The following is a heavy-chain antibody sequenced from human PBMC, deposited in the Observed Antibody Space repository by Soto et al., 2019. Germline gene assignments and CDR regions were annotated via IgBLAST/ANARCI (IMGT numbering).Heavy chain of an antibody. CDR3: ALDNYGPLDS. Sequence: QVHLVQSGAEVKKPGASVKVSCRPFGYTFTAYYIHWVRQAPGQGLEWMGWVDPNSCDSRKVQSFQGRVTMTRDTSTSTVYMELSWLRSDDTAGYYCALDNYGPLDSWGQGTLVTVS. V-gene: IGHV1-2*02. CDR2: VDPNSCDS. D-gene: IGHD3-10*01. J-gene: IGHJ4*02. CDR1: GYTFTAYY.